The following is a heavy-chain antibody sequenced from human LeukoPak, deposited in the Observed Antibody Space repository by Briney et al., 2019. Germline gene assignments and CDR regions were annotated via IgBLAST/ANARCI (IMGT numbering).Heavy chain of an antibody. CDR1: GGSISSGDYY. Sequence: PSETLSLTCTVSGGSISSGDYYWSWIRQPPGKGLEWIGYIYYSGSTYYNPSLKSRVTISVDTSKNQFSLKLSSVTAADTAVYYCARDSPGYYYGMDVWGQGTTVTVPS. CDR2: IYYSGST. V-gene: IGHV4-30-4*01. J-gene: IGHJ6*02. CDR3: ARDSPGYYYGMDV.